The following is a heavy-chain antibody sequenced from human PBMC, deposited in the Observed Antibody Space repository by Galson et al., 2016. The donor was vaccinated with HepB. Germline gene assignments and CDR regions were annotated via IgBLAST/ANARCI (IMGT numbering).Heavy chain of an antibody. D-gene: IGHD6-25*01. V-gene: IGHV4-39*01. Sequence: SETLSLTCIVSGGSLSGSDYYWGWIRQPPGRGLEWIGSIYYSENTYYNPSLQSRVTISVDTSKNPFSLRLNPVTAADTGVYYCATGIVAAGKMYYHYMDVWGTGTTVTVSS. CDR2: IYYSENT. CDR1: GGSLSGSDYY. CDR3: ATGIVAAGKMYYHYMDV. J-gene: IGHJ6*03.